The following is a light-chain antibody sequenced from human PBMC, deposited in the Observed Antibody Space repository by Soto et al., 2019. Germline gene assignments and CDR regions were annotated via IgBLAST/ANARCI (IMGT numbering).Light chain of an antibody. CDR1: QSVTSNY. CDR2: GVS. Sequence: EVVMTQTPATLSVSPGERATLSCRASQSVTSNYLAWYQQKPGQAPRLLIYGVSSRATGVPDRFSGSGSGTDFTLTISRLEPEDFAGYYCPLYAFLPLRFAHVTIVDIK. CDR3: PLYAFLPLR. J-gene: IGKJ3*01. V-gene: IGKV3-20*01.